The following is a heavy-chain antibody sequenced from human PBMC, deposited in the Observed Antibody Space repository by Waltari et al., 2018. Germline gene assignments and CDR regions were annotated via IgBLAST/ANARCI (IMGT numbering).Heavy chain of an antibody. J-gene: IGHJ6*03. CDR2: INHSGST. CDR3: ARTGGGRNPRTVTTYYYMDV. D-gene: IGHD4-4*01. CDR1: GGSFSGYY. Sequence: QVQLQQWGAGLLKPSETLSLTCAVYGGSFSGYYWRWIRQPPGKGLEWIGEINHSGSTNYNPSLKSRVTISVDTSKNQFSLKLSSVTAADTAVYYCARTGGGRNPRTVTTYYYMDVWGKGTTVTVSS. V-gene: IGHV4-34*01.